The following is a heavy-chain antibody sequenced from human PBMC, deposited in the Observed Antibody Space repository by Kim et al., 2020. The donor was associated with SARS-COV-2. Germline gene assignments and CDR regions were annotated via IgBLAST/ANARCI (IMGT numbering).Heavy chain of an antibody. D-gene: IGHD1-26*01. V-gene: IGHV3-30*02. CDR3: AKSGYSGFNGEWGAFDI. Sequence: KGRFTITRDNSKNALYLQMNSLRPQDTAVYYCAKSGYSGFNGEWGAFDIWGQGTMVTVSS. J-gene: IGHJ3*02.